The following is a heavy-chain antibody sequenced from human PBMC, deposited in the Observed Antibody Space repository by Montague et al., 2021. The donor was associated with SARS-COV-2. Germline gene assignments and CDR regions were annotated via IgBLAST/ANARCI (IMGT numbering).Heavy chain of an antibody. J-gene: IGHJ4*02. D-gene: IGHD4-23*01. CDR2: INHSGTT. Sequence: SETLSLTCAVYGGSFSGYYWTWIRQSPGKGLEWIAEINHSGTTNYNFNPSLRSPVTISVYTSKSQFSLKLSSVTAADTGVYYCARWDPQTLTLIGLRGKSASDYWGQGTLVTVSS. CDR1: GGSFSGYY. CDR3: ARWDPQTLTLIGLRGKSASDY. V-gene: IGHV4-34*01.